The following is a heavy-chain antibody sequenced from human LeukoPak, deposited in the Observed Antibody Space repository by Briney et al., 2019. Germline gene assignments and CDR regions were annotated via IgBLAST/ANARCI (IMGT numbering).Heavy chain of an antibody. J-gene: IGHJ4*02. CDR2: ISYDGSNK. CDR3: ARDLQYSGSYSYFDY. CDR1: GFTFSSYA. D-gene: IGHD1-26*01. V-gene: IGHV3-30-3*01. Sequence: GRSLRLSCATSGFTFSSYAMHWVRQAPGKGLEWVAVISYDGSNKYYADSVKGRFTISRDNSKNTLYLQMNSLRAEDTAVYYCARDLQYSGSYSYFDYWGQGTLVTVSS.